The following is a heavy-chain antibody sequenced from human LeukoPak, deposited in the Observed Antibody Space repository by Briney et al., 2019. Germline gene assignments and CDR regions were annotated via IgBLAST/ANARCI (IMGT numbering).Heavy chain of an antibody. Sequence: PSETLSLTCTVSGGSISSSTYYWGWIRQPPGKGLEWIGSIYYSGSTYYNPSLKSRVTISVDTSKNQFSLKLSSVTAADTAVYYCARAHYDSSGYPDDAFDIWGQGTMVTVSS. CDR3: ARAHYDSSGYPDDAFDI. V-gene: IGHV4-39*01. CDR1: GGSISSSTYY. CDR2: IYYSGST. J-gene: IGHJ3*02. D-gene: IGHD3-22*01.